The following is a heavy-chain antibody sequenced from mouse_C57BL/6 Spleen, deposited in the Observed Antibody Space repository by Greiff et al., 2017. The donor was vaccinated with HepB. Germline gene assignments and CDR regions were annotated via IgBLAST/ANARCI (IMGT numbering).Heavy chain of an antibody. CDR1: GYAFSSYW. CDR3: ARSGDYDDD. D-gene: IGHD2-4*01. Sequence: VQLQQSGAELVKPGASVQISCKASGYAFSSYWMNWVKQRPGTGLDWIGQIYPGAGDTNYNGKFKGKATLTADKSSSTAYMQLSRLTSEYSAVYCCARSGDYDDDWGQGTTRTVSS. J-gene: IGHJ2*01. CDR2: IYPGAGDT. V-gene: IGHV1-80*01.